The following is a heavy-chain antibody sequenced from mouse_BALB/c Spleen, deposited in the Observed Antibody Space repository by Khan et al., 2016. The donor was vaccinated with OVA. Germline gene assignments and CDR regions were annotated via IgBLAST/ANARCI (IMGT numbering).Heavy chain of an antibody. CDR1: GYTFTSSW. V-gene: IGHV1S130*01. D-gene: IGHD1-1*01. J-gene: IGHJ4*01. CDR3: ATEGHDDYGSSAYYCGVDY. Sequence: QVQLQQPGSVLVRPGASVKLSCKASGYTFTSSWMHWAKQRPGQGLEWIGVIHPNNGNTNYNEKLKGKATLTVDTSSSTAYLELSSLTSEDSAVCYSATEGHDDYGSSAYYCGVDYWGQGTSVTVSS. CDR2: IHPNNGNT.